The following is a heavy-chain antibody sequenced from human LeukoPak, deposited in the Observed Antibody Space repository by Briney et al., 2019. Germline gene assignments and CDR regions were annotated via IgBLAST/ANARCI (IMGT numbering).Heavy chain of an antibody. J-gene: IGHJ4*02. CDR2: IYYSGST. Sequence: PSETLSLTCTVSGGSISSYYWSWIRQPPGKGLEWIGYIYYSGSTNYNPSLKSRVTISVDTSKNQFSLKLSSVTAADTAVYYCARERDCSHPSFDYWGQGTLVTVSS. CDR3: ARERDCSHPSFDY. V-gene: IGHV4-59*01. D-gene: IGHD2-21*01. CDR1: GGSISSYY.